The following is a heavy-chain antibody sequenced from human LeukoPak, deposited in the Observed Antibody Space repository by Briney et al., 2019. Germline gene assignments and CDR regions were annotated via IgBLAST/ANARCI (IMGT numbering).Heavy chain of an antibody. Sequence: ASVKVSCKAPGYTFTSYDINWVRQATGQGLEWMGWMNPNSGNTGYAQKFQGRVTMTRNTSISTAYMELSSLRSEDTAVYYCARGGNYYDSSGYYDNWFDPWGQGTLVTVSS. CDR1: GYTFTSYD. CDR2: MNPNSGNT. CDR3: ARGGNYYDSSGYYDNWFDP. J-gene: IGHJ5*02. D-gene: IGHD3-22*01. V-gene: IGHV1-8*01.